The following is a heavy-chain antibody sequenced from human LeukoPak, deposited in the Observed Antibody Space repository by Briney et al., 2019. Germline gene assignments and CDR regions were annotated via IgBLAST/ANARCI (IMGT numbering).Heavy chain of an antibody. CDR2: ISAYNGNT. V-gene: IGHV1-18*01. J-gene: IGHJ5*02. CDR1: GYTFTSYG. Sequence: ASVKVSCKASGYTFTSYGISWVRQAPGQGLEWMGWISAYNGNTNYAQKLQGRVTMATDTSTSTAYMELRSLRSDDTAVYYCARDPGSSWYVRWFDPWGQGTLVTVSS. CDR3: ARDPGSSWYVRWFDP. D-gene: IGHD6-13*01.